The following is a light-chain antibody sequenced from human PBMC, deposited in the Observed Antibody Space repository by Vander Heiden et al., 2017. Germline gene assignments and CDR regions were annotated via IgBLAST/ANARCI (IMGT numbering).Light chain of an antibody. V-gene: IGKV3-11*01. J-gene: IGKJ4*01. CDR2: DAS. CDR1: QSVSSY. CDR3: QQRSNWPPLT. Sequence: EIVLTQSPATLSLSPGERATLSCRASQSVSSYLAWYQQKPGQAPRLLTYDASNRATGIPARFSGSGSGTDFTLTISSLEPEDFAVYYCQQRSNWPPLTFGGGTKVEIK.